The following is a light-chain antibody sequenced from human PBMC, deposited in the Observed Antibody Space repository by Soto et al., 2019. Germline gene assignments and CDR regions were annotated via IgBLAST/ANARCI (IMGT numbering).Light chain of an antibody. Sequence: QPVLTQSPSASASLGASVKLTCTLSSGHSSYAIAWHQQQPEKGPRYLMKLNSDGSHSKGDGIPDRFSGSSSGAERSLTISSLQSEDEADYYCQTWGTGILVFGGGTQLTVL. J-gene: IGLJ3*02. CDR1: SGHSSYA. V-gene: IGLV4-69*01. CDR2: LNSDGSH. CDR3: QTWGTGILV.